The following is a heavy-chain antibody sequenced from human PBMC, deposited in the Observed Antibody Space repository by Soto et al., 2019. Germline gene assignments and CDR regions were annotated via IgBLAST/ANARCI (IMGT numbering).Heavy chain of an antibody. V-gene: IGHV4-59*01. CDR3: AREGSSGWYGSIDY. CDR1: GGSISSYY. D-gene: IGHD6-19*01. CDR2: IYYSGST. J-gene: IGHJ4*02. Sequence: SETLSLTCTVSGGSISSYYWSWIRQPPGKGLEWIGYIYYSGSTNYNPTLKSRVTISVDTSKNQFSLKLSSVTAADTDVYYCAREGSSGWYGSIDYWGQGTLVTVSS.